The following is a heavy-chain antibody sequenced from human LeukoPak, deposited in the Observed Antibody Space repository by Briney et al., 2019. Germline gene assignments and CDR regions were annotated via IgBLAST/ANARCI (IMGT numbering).Heavy chain of an antibody. CDR2: IKQDGSEK. V-gene: IGHV3-7*03. J-gene: IGHJ4*02. Sequence: PGGSLRLSCAASGFTFSRYWMTWVRQAPGRGLQWVANIKQDGSEKNYVDSVKGRFTISRVNAENSLYLQMNSLRAEDTAVYHCTRGGYSTSWYWIYWGQGTLVTVSS. CDR3: TRGGYSTSWYWIY. CDR1: GFTFSRYW. D-gene: IGHD2-2*01.